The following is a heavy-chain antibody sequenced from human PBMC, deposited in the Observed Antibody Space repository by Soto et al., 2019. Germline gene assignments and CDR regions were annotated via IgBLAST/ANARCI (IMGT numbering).Heavy chain of an antibody. CDR2: LGWEGGTP. CDR3: TRVQKKYRTTSGVDFDS. V-gene: IGHV3-43*01. J-gene: IGHJ4*02. D-gene: IGHD5-12*01. Sequence: EVMLEESGGAVVQPGGPLRLSCVVSGFTFEEHTIHWVRQAPGKGLEGISLLGWEGGTPYYAESVKARFTISRDSGTNSVFLQMDSLRSEDTALYYCTRVQKKYRTTSGVDFDSWGQGTQVTVSS. CDR1: GFTFEEHT.